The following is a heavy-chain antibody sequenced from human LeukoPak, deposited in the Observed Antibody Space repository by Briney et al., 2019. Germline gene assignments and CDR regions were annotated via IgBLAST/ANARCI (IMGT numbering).Heavy chain of an antibody. D-gene: IGHD3-10*01. J-gene: IGHJ4*02. CDR3: ATSDYYFSGRGGVSPSDY. V-gene: IGHV3-23*01. CDR2: ISGSGGST. Sequence: PGGSLRLSCAASGFTFSSYSMNWVRQAPGKGLEWVSAISGSGGSTYYADSVKGRFTISRDNSKNTLYLQMNSLRAEDTALYYCATSDYYFSGRGGVSPSDYWGQGTLVTVSS. CDR1: GFTFSSYS.